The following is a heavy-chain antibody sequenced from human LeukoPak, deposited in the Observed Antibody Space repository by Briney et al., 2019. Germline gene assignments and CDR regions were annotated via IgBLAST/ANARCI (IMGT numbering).Heavy chain of an antibody. J-gene: IGHJ6*02. CDR3: AREGWVGANEPNYYYYGIDV. CDR1: GGSISSGGYY. V-gene: IGHV4-31*03. CDR2: IYYSGST. Sequence: SQTLSLTCTVSGGSISSGGYYWSWIRQHPGKGLEWIGYIYYSGSTYYNPSLKSRVTISVDTSKNQFSLKLSSVTAADTAVYYCAREGWVGANEPNYYYYGIDVWGQGTTVTVSS. D-gene: IGHD1-26*01.